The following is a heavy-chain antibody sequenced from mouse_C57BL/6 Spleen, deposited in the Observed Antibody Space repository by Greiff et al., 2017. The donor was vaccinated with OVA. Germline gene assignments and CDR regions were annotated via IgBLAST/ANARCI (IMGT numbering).Heavy chain of an antibody. J-gene: IGHJ4*01. D-gene: IGHD1-1*01. Sequence: EVKVVESGGGLVKPGGSLKLSCAASGFTFSDYGMHWVRQAPEKGLECVAYISSGSSTIFYADTVKGRFTISRANAKNTLFLQMTSLRAEDTAMYYCARGYYYGSSDYAMDYWGQGTSVTVSS. CDR3: ARGYYYGSSDYAMDY. CDR1: GFTFSDYG. CDR2: ISSGSSTI. V-gene: IGHV5-17*01.